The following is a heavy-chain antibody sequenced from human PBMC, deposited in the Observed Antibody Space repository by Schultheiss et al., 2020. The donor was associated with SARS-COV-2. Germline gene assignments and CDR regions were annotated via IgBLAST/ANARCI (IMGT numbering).Heavy chain of an antibody. CDR2: IHYTGRT. CDR1: GGSISSHY. D-gene: IGHD3-22*01. J-gene: IGHJ4*02. CDR3: ARDTVPYYYDSSGFDY. V-gene: IGHV4-59*11. Sequence: SETLSLTCTVSGGSISSHYRSWIRQPPGKGLEWIGYIHYTGRTNYNPSLKSRVTISLDTSKNQFSLKLTSVTAADTAVYYCARDTVPYYYDSSGFDYWGQGTLVTVSS.